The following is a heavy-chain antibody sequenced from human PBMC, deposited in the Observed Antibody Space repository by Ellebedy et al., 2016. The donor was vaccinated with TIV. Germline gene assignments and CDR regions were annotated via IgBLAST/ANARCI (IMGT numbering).Heavy chain of an antibody. CDR2: INPNSGGT. J-gene: IGHJ4*02. V-gene: IGHV1-2*02. Sequence: ASVKVSXXASGYTFTGYYMHWVRQAPGQGLEWMGWINPNSGGTNYAQKFQGRVTMTRDTSISTAYMELSRLRSDDTAVYYCARIKYSYGRTLDYWGQGTLVTVSS. CDR3: ARIKYSYGRTLDY. D-gene: IGHD5-18*01. CDR1: GYTFTGYY.